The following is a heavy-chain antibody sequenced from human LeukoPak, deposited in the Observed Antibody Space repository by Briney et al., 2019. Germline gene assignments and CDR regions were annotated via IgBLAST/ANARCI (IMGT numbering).Heavy chain of an antibody. V-gene: IGHV4-59*01. CDR3: ARDKSDSSGYYYFDY. CDR1: GGSISSYY. D-gene: IGHD3-22*01. CDR2: IYYSGRT. Sequence: SETLSLTCNVSGGSISSYYWSWIRQPPGKGLEWIGYIYYSGRTNYNPSLKSRVTISVDTSKNQFSLKLSSVTAADTAVYYCARDKSDSSGYYYFDYRGQGTLVTVSS. J-gene: IGHJ4*02.